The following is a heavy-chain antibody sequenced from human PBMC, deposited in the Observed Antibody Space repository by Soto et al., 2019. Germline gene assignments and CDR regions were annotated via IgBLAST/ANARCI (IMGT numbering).Heavy chain of an antibody. Sequence: VGSLRLSCAASGFTFSDHYMDWVRQAPGKGLEWVGRTRNKANSYTTEYAASVKDRFTIPRDDSKNSLYLQMNSLKTEDTAVYYCARVYYYYYMDVWGKGTTVTVSS. CDR2: TRNKANSYTT. CDR3: ARVYYYYYMDV. V-gene: IGHV3-72*01. CDR1: GFTFSDHY. J-gene: IGHJ6*03.